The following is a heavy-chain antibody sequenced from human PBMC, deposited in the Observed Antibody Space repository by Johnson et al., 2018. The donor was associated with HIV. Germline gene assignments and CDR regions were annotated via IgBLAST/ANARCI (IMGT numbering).Heavy chain of an antibody. CDR2: INSDGRST. D-gene: IGHD3-10*01. CDR3: ARDRRYYGSGSYGGAFDI. J-gene: IGHJ3*02. CDR1: GFTFSSYA. Sequence: MLLVESGGGLVQPGGSLRLSCAASGFTFSSYAMSWVRQAPGKGLEWVSRINSDGRSTSYADSVKGRFTISRDNAKNSLYLQMNSLRAEDTALYYCARDRRYYGSGSYGGAFDIWGQGTVFTVSS. V-gene: IGHV3-23*04.